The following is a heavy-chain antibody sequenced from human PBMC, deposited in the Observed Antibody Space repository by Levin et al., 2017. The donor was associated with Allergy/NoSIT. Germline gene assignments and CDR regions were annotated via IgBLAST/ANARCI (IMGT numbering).Heavy chain of an antibody. Sequence: GGSLILSCAASGFTFSSYGMNWVRQAPGKGLEWVSSISYSSTYIYYADSGKGRFTISRDNTKNSLYLQMNSLRAEDTAVYYCARDFDYGGNSDWFDPWGQGTLVTVSS. D-gene: IGHD4-23*01. J-gene: IGHJ5*02. CDR1: GFTFSSYG. CDR3: ARDFDYGGNSDWFDP. CDR2: ISYSSTYI. V-gene: IGHV3-21*01.